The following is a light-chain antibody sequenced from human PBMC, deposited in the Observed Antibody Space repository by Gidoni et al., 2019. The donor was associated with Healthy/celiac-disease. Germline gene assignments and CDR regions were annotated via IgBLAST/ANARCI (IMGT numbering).Light chain of an antibody. J-gene: IGLJ1*01. CDR2: EVS. V-gene: IGLV2-8*01. CDR3: SSYAGSNRAV. Sequence: QSALTQPPSASGSPGQSVTISCTGTSSDVGGYNYVSCYQQYPGKAPKLMSYEVSNRPSGVPDRFSGSKSGNTASLTVSGLQAEDEADYYCSSYAGSNRAVFGTGTKVTVL. CDR1: SSDVGGYNY.